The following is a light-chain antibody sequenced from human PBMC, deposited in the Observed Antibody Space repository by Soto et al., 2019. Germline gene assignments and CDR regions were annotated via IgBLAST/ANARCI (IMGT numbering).Light chain of an antibody. Sequence: EIPMTQSPSTLSASVGDRVTITCRASQSISTHLAWYQQKPGKAPEVLIYDASTLESGVPSRFSVSGSRTKFTLTISSLQPDDFATYYCHQYSSNLYTFGQGTKLEFK. J-gene: IGKJ2*01. CDR3: HQYSSNLYT. CDR2: DAS. V-gene: IGKV1-5*01. CDR1: QSISTH.